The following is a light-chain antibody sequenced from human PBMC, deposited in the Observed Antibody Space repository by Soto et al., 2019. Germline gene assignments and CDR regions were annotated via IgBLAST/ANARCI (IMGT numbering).Light chain of an antibody. CDR2: DVS. CDR3: SSYTSSSTRV. CDR1: SSDVGRYNY. V-gene: IGLV2-14*01. Sequence: SALTQPASVSGSPGQSITISCTGTSSDVGRYNYVSWFQQHPGKAPQLMIYDVSDRPSGVSDRFSGSKSGNTASLTISGLQAEDEADYYCSSYTSSSTRVFGGGTKVTVL. J-gene: IGLJ2*01.